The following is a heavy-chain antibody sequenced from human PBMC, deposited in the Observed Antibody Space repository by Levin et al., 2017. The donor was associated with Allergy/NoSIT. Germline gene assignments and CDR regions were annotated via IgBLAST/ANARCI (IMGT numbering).Heavy chain of an antibody. CDR2: LSFDGSNA. J-gene: IGHJ5*01. CDR1: GFNFSSHT. V-gene: IGHV3-30*04. D-gene: IGHD3-10*01. CDR3: VKDHFWGEMLIRGVINYVFGS. Sequence: GGSLRLSCAASGFNFSSHTMHWVRQDPGKGLEWVAVLSFDGSNAYYADSVKGRFTISRDNATLFLQMSRLRPEDSAVYYCVKDHFWGEMLIRGVINYVFGSWGQGTLVTVSS.